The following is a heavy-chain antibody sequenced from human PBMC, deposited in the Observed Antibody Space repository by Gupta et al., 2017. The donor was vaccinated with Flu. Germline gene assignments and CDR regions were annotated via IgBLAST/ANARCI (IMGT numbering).Heavy chain of an antibody. CDR2: VYYTGTS. CDR1: GGSIRNYY. J-gene: IGHJ4*02. V-gene: IGHV4-59*12. D-gene: IGHD2-2*01. CDR3: ARGMYCSKSACYADY. Sequence: QVQLKESGPGLVKPSETLSLTCNVSGGSIRNYYWTWIRQSPGKGLEWIGYVYYTGTSSYNPSLESPIDISVDMSKNQFSLEMTSVTAADTAVYYCARGMYCSKSACYADYWGPGTLVTVSS.